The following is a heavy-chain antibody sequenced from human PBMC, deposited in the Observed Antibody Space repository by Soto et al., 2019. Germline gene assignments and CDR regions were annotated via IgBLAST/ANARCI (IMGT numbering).Heavy chain of an antibody. Sequence: QVQLVQSGAEVKKPGSSVKVSCKASGGTFSSYAISWVRQAPGQGLEWMGGIIPIFGTANYAQKFQGRVTITADEAKSTAYMELSSLRAEDTAVYYCARGGGDCSGGSCDYAFDTWGQGTMDTVSS. J-gene: IGHJ3*02. CDR2: IIPIFGTA. D-gene: IGHD2-15*01. V-gene: IGHV1-69*01. CDR1: GGTFSSYA. CDR3: ARGGGDCSGGSCDYAFDT.